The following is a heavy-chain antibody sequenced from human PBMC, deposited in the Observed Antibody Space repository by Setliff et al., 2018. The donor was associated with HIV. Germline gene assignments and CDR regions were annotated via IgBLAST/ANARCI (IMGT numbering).Heavy chain of an antibody. J-gene: IGHJ4*02. V-gene: IGHV4-34*01. CDR1: GGSFSDYY. Sequence: PSETLSLTCEVYGGSFSDYYYTWTRQPPGKGLEWIGEINHSGSTNCNPSLKSRVTISVDTSKNQFSLKLSSVTAADTAVYYCARGGSDPYYSGSSGPYPPGYWGQGTLVTVSS. CDR2: INHSGST. CDR3: ARGGSDPYYSGSSGPYPPGY. D-gene: IGHD3-22*01.